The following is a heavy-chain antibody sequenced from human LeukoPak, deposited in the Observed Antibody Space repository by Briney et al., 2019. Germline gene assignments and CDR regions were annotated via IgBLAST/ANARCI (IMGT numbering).Heavy chain of an antibody. CDR3: ARLYTSGCSYFDY. CDR1: GFTVSSNH. CDR2: IYSGGST. J-gene: IGHJ4*01. V-gene: IGHV3-53*01. D-gene: IGHD6-19*01. Sequence: GGSLRLSCAASGFTVSSNHVTWVRQAPGKGLEWVSVIYSGGSTYYADSVKGRFSISRDNSNNTLCLQMNSLRAEDTAVYYCARLYTSGCSYFDYWGQGPLVTVSS.